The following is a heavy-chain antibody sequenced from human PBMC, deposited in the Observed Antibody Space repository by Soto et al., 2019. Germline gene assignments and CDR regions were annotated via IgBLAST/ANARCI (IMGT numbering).Heavy chain of an antibody. J-gene: IGHJ4*02. CDR2: ISGSGGST. CDR3: AKGSRAAGWDY. Sequence: EVQLLESGGGLVQPGGSLRLSCGASGFTFSSYAMSWVRQAPGKGLEWVSAISGSGGSTYYADSVKGRFTISRDNSKNTLYLQMNSMRAEDTAAYYCAKGSRAAGWDYWGQGTLVTVSS. CDR1: GFTFSSYA. V-gene: IGHV3-23*01. D-gene: IGHD6-13*01.